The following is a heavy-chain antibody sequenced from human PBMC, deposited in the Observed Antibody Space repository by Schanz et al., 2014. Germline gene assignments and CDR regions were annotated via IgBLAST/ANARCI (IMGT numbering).Heavy chain of an antibody. J-gene: IGHJ4*02. D-gene: IGHD6-13*01. CDR3: ARDGEAAADCDY. CDR1: GYTFTSYY. CDR2: INPSGDST. V-gene: IGHV1-46*03. Sequence: QVQLVQSGAEVKKPGASVKVSCKASGYTFTSYYMHWVRQAPGQGLEWMGIINPSGDSTSYAQKFQGRVAMARDTSTSTVYMELSSLRSEDTAVYYCARDGEAAADCDYWGQGTLVTVSS.